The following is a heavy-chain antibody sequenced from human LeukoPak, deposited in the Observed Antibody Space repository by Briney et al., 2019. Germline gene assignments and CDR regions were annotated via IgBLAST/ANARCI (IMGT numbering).Heavy chain of an antibody. V-gene: IGHV3-7*01. J-gene: IGHJ6*02. CDR1: GFTFSSYW. CDR3: ARIQRYCSGGSCYSDYGMDV. D-gene: IGHD2-15*01. Sequence: GGSLRLSCAASGFTFSSYWMSWVRRAPGKGLEWVANIKQDGSEKYYVDSVKGRFTISRDNAKNSLYLQMNSLRAEDTAVYYCARIQRYCSGGSCYSDYGMDVWGQGTTVTVSS. CDR2: IKQDGSEK.